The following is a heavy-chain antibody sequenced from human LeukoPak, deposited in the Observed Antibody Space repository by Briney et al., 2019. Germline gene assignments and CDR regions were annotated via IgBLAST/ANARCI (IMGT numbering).Heavy chain of an antibody. CDR3: ARAPLKKVGATLDY. Sequence: ASVKVSCKASGYTFTGYYMHWVRQAPGQGLEWMGWINPNSGGTNYAQKFQGRVTMTRDTSISTAYMELRSLRSDDTAVYYCARAPLKKVGATLDYWGQGTLVTVSS. D-gene: IGHD1-26*01. CDR1: GYTFTGYY. CDR2: INPNSGGT. V-gene: IGHV1-2*02. J-gene: IGHJ4*02.